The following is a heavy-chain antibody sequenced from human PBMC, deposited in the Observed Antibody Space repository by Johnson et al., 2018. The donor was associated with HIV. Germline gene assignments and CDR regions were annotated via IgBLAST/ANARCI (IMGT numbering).Heavy chain of an antibody. CDR3: AISPEYSSSWVGALDS. D-gene: IGHD6-13*01. J-gene: IGHJ3*02. CDR1: GFTFDDYG. V-gene: IGHV3-20*04. Sequence: VQLVESGGGIVRPGGSLRLSCAASGFTFDDYGMSWVRQAPGKGLEWVSGINWNGGSTGYADSVRGRFTISRDNSKNTLYLQMSSLRAEDTAVYYCAISPEYSSSWVGALDSWGQGTMVTVSS. CDR2: INWNGGST.